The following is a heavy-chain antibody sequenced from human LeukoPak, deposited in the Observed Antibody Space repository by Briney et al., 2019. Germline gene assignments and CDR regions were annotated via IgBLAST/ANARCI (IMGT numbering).Heavy chain of an antibody. V-gene: IGHV3-30*02. Sequence: PGGSLRLSCAASGFTFSSYGMHWVRQAPGKGLEWVAFIRYDGSNKYYADSVKGRFTISRDNSKNTLYLQMNSLRAEDTAVYYCAKDTHYTMVRGVMIDWGQGTLVTVSS. D-gene: IGHD3-10*01. CDR1: GFTFSSYG. CDR2: IRYDGSNK. J-gene: IGHJ1*01. CDR3: AKDTHYTMVRGVMID.